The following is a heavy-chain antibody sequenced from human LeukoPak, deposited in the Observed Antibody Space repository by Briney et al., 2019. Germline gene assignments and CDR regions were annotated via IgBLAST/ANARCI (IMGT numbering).Heavy chain of an antibody. CDR1: GFTFSSHG. J-gene: IGHJ4*02. CDR2: IRYDGSNK. D-gene: IGHD3-10*01. Sequence: GGSLRLSCAASGFTFSSHGMHWVRQAPGKGLEWVAFIRYDGSNKYYVDSVKGRFTISRDNSKNTLYLQMNNLRAEDTAVYYCAKDRGIISDYWGQGTLVTVSS. CDR3: AKDRGIISDY. V-gene: IGHV3-30*02.